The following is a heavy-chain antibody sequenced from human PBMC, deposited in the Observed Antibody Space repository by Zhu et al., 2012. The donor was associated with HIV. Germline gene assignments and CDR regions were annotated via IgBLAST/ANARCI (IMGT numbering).Heavy chain of an antibody. J-gene: IGHJ4*02. D-gene: IGHD6-19*01. CDR2: VYHNGRT. Sequence: QVQLQESGPGLVKPSETLSLTCTVSNFSITSSYYWGWVRQSSGKGLEWIGTVYHNGRTFYNPSLESRVAISVDTSKNQFSLKLRSVTAADTAVYFCARHSRSFNGWSKFDFWGQGTLVTVSS. CDR1: NFSITSSYY. V-gene: IGHV4-38-2*02. CDR3: ARHSRSFNGWSKFDF.